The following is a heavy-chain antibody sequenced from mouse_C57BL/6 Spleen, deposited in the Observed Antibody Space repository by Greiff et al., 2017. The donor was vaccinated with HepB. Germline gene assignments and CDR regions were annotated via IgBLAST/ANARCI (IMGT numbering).Heavy chain of an antibody. CDR2: IDPSDSET. Sequence: VKLQESGAELVRPGSSVKLSCKASGYTFTSYWMHWVKQRPIQGLEWIGNIDPSDSETHYNQKFKDKATLTVDTSSSTAYMQLSSLTSEDSAVYYCARYPFYQGFAYWGQGTLVTVSA. V-gene: IGHV1-52*01. J-gene: IGHJ3*01. CDR3: ARYPFYQGFAY. CDR1: GYTFTSYW. D-gene: IGHD2-1*01.